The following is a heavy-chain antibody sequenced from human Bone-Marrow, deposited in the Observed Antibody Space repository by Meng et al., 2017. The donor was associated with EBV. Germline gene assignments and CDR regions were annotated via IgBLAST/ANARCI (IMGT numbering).Heavy chain of an antibody. V-gene: IGHV3-15*01. J-gene: IGHJ4*02. D-gene: IGHD1-26*01. CDR1: EFTFTSAW. CDR3: TTDEGGSRF. Sequence: EVHLVGLGGGLVKPGESLKLSCAASEFTFTSAWMNWVRQAPGKGLEWVGRIRSQVDGRTADYSAPVKGRFTISRDDSKHTLHLQMNSLKIEDSAVYYCTTDEGGSRFWGQGTLVTVSS. CDR2: IRSQVDGRTA.